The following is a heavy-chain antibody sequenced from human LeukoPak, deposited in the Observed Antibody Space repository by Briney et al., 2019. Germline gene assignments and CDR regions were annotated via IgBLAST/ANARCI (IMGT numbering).Heavy chain of an antibody. CDR2: INPSGGST. V-gene: IGHV1-46*01. Sequence: ASVKVSCKASGYTFTSYYMHWVQQAPGQGLEWMGIINPSGGSTSYAQKFQGRVTMTRDTSTSTVYMELSSLRSEDTAVYYCAREHSSGYYDYWGQGTLVTVSS. CDR1: GYTFTSYY. CDR3: AREHSSGYYDY. J-gene: IGHJ4*02. D-gene: IGHD3-22*01.